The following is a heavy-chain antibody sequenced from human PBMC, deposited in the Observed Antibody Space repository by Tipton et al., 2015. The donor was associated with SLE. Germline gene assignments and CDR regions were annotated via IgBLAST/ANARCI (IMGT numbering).Heavy chain of an antibody. CDR2: ISSSSTI. CDR3: ARWRGLSY. J-gene: IGHJ4*02. D-gene: IGHD3-16*02. Sequence: GSLRLSCAASGFTFGSYSMNWVRQAPGKGLEWVSYISSSSTIYYADSVKGRFTISRDNAKNSLYLQMNSLRAEDTAVYYCARWRGLSYWGQGTLVTVSS. V-gene: IGHV3-48*01. CDR1: GFTFGSYS.